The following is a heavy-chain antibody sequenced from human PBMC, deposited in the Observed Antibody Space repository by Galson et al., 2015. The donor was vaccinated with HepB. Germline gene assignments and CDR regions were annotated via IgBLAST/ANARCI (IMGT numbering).Heavy chain of an antibody. D-gene: IGHD2-2*02. CDR3: ARDILRSRFFDL. J-gene: IGHJ2*01. V-gene: IGHV3-30*05. CDR1: GFTLNNYG. Sequence: SLRLSCAASGFTLNNYGMHWVRQAPGKAPEWVAVISYRGTNNYYAESVKGRFTISRDESKNTLYLQMNSLRSEDTAVYYCARDILRSRFFDLWGRGTLVTVSS. CDR2: ISYRGTNN.